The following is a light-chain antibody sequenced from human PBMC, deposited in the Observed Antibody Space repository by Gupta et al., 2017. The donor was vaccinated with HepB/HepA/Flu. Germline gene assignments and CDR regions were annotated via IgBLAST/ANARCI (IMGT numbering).Light chain of an antibody. CDR3: QQYYSPPLT. CDR1: QSVLYSSNNKNF. CDR2: WAS. Sequence: DIVMTQSPDSLAMSLGERATFNCKSSQSVLYSSNNKNFLAWYQQKPGQPPKLLISWASTRESGVPDRFSGSGSGTDFTLTISSLQAEDVAVYYCQQYYSPPLTFGGGTKVEIK. V-gene: IGKV4-1*01. J-gene: IGKJ4*01.